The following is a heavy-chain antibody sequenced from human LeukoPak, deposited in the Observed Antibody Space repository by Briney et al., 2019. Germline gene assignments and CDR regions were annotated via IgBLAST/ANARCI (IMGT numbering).Heavy chain of an antibody. J-gene: IGHJ5*02. Sequence: SETLSLTCTVSGGSISSYYWSWIRQPPGKGLEWIGYIYYSGSTNYNPSLKSRVTISVDTSKNQFSLKLSSVTAADTAVYYCARADGDYAAVDWFDPWGQGTLVTVSS. D-gene: IGHD4-17*01. CDR1: GGSISSYY. V-gene: IGHV4-59*01. CDR2: IYYSGST. CDR3: ARADGDYAAVDWFDP.